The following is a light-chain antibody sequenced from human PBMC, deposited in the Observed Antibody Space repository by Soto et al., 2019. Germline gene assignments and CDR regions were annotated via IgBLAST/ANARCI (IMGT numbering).Light chain of an antibody. V-gene: IGKV1-39*01. CDR3: QQSYSTPRT. CDR2: AAY. J-gene: IGKJ1*01. CDR1: QSISSL. Sequence: DIQMTQSPSSLSASVGDRVIITCRASQSISSLLNWYQQKPGRAPKLLIFAAYSLQSGVPSRFSGSGSGTDVTLTISSLQPEDFATYYCQQSYSTPRTFGQGTKVEIK.